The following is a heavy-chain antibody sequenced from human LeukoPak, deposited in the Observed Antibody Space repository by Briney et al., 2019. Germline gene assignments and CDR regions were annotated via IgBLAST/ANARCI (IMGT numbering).Heavy chain of an antibody. V-gene: IGHV4-59*01. CDR1: VGSISCYY. J-gene: IGHJ4*02. CDR3: ARILTSRAPPHFIWGSSRKAYFDY. CDR2: LYYGGST. D-gene: IGHD3-16*02. Sequence: SETLSFTGTVSVGSISCYYWSGSQQPPGKGLEGVGYLYYGGSTNYNPSLKSRVTISVDTSKNQFSLQLSSVTAADTAVYYCARILTSRAPPHFIWGSSRKAYFDYWGQGTPGTASS.